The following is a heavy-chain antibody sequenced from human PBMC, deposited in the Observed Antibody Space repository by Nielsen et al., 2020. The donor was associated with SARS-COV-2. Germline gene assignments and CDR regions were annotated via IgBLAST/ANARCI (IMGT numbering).Heavy chain of an antibody. J-gene: IGHJ2*01. CDR2: ISSSSSTI. V-gene: IGHV3-48*02. CDR1: GFTFSSYS. Sequence: GESLKISCAASGFTFSSYSMNWVRQAPGKGLEWVSYISSSSSTIYYADSVKGRFTISRDNAKNSLYLQMNSLRDEDTAVYYCARDESPYAEEAWYFEIWGRGTLVTVSS. D-gene: IGHD2-2*01. CDR3: ARDESPYAEEAWYFEI.